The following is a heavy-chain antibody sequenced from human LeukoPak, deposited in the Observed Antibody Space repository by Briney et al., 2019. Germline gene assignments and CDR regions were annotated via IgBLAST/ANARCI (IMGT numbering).Heavy chain of an antibody. Sequence: SETLSLTCTVSGGSISSYYWSWIRQPPGKGLEWIGYIYSSGSTKCNPSLKSRVTISVDTSKNQFSLKLSSVTAADTAVYYCARDLVGSIDYWGQGTLVTVSS. V-gene: IGHV4-59*01. J-gene: IGHJ4*02. CDR1: GGSISSYY. D-gene: IGHD2-15*01. CDR2: IYSSGST. CDR3: ARDLVGSIDY.